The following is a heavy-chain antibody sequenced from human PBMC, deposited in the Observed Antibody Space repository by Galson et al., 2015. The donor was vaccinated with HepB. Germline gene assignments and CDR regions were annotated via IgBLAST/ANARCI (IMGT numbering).Heavy chain of an antibody. CDR3: TRHFTPRGGGVQGHTDY. J-gene: IGHJ4*02. CDR2: IRSKANSYAT. CDR1: GFTFSGSA. Sequence: SLRLSCAASGFTFSGSAMHWVRQASGKGLEWVGRIRSKANSYATAYAASVKGRFTISRDDSKNTAYLQMNSLKTEDTAVYYCTRHFTPRGGGVQGHTDYWGQGTLVTVSS. D-gene: IGHD3-10*01. V-gene: IGHV3-73*01.